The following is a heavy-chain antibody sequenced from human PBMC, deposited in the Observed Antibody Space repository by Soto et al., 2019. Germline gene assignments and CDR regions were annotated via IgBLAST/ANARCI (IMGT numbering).Heavy chain of an antibody. J-gene: IGHJ4*02. CDR2: ISGSGGDT. Sequence: EVQLLESGGGLVQPGGSLRLSCAASGFTFSSSAMTWVRQAPGKGLEWVSTISGSGGDTFHADSVKGRFTISRDNSKNTLYVQMNSLRAEDTAVYYCARGGYASGWSFDFWGQGTLVTVSS. D-gene: IGHD6-19*01. CDR3: ARGGYASGWSFDF. CDR1: GFTFSSSA. V-gene: IGHV3-23*01.